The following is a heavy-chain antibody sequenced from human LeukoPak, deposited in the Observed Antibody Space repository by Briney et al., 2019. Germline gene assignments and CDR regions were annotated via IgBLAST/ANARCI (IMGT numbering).Heavy chain of an antibody. CDR3: ARDGVDYYGSGSCSDY. Sequence: GGSLRLSCAASEFTFSSYAMHWVRQAPGKGLEWVAVISYDGSNKYNADSVKGRFTISRDNSKNTLYLQMNSLRAEDTAVYYCARDGVDYYGSGSCSDYWGQGTLVTVSS. CDR2: ISYDGSNK. J-gene: IGHJ4*02. CDR1: EFTFSSYA. D-gene: IGHD3-10*01. V-gene: IGHV3-30-3*01.